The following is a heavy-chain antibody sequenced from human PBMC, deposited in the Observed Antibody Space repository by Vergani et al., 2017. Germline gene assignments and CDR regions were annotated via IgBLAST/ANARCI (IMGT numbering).Heavy chain of an antibody. J-gene: IGHJ3*02. Sequence: EVQLVESGGGLVKPGGSLRLSCAASGFTFSSYSMNWVRQAPGKGLEWVSSISSSSSYIYYADSVKGLVTISRDNAKNSQYLQMNGLRAEDTAVDYCARGGSLDAFDIWGQGTMVTVSS. V-gene: IGHV3-21*01. CDR3: ARGGSLDAFDI. CDR1: GFTFSSYS. D-gene: IGHD1-26*01. CDR2: ISSSSSYI.